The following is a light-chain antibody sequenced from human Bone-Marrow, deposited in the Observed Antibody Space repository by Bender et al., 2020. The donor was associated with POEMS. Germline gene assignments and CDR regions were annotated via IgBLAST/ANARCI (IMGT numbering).Light chain of an antibody. CDR1: NVGVKG. Sequence: SYVLTQPPSLSVAPGQTATLTCGGDNVGVKGVHWYQQRPGQAPVLVVYDDSDRPSGIPERISGSKSGNTATLTISRVEVADEADYFCHVRGSGGDLVVFGGGTKLTVL. V-gene: IGLV3-21*02. J-gene: IGLJ2*01. CDR2: DDS. CDR3: HVRGSGGDLVV.